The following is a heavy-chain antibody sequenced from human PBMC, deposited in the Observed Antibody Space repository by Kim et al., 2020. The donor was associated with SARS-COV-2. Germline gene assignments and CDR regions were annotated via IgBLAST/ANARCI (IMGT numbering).Heavy chain of an antibody. CDR1: GLSLGAQG. CDR2: IKSKNYGETT. D-gene: IGHD3-10*01. V-gene: IGHV3-49*04. CDR3: TRGDEYDNPFGGYHQYAMDV. Sequence: GGSLRLSCTAVGLSLGAQGVSWVRQAPGKGLEWVGCIKSKNYGETTEYAASVKGRFTISRDEYKNIAYLQMNSQKTEDTAVYFCTRGDEYDNPFGGYHQYAMDVWGRGTSVTVSS. J-gene: IGHJ6*02.